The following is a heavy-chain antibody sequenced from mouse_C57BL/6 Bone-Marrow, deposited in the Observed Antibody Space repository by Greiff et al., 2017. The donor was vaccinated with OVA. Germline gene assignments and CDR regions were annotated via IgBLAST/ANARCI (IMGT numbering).Heavy chain of an antibody. Sequence: QVQLQQSGAELVRPGASVTLSCKASGYTFTDYEMHWVKQTPVHGLEWIGAIDPETGGTAYNQKFKGKAILTADKSSSTAYMELRSLTSEDSAVYYCTRTLLLRFLYYFDYWGQGTTLTVS. J-gene: IGHJ2*01. CDR1: GYTFTDYE. D-gene: IGHD1-1*01. V-gene: IGHV1-15*01. CDR2: IDPETGGT. CDR3: TRTLLLRFLYYFDY.